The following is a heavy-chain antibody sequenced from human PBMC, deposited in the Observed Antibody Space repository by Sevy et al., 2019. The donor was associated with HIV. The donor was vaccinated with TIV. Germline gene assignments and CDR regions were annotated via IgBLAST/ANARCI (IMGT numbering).Heavy chain of an antibody. CDR3: VKDGRVGSSGYYLNYQMVPENPYFDY. J-gene: IGHJ4*02. D-gene: IGHD3-22*01. Sequence: GGSLRLSCAASGFTFSSYAMSWVRQAPGKGLEWVSAISGSGGSTYYADSVKGRFTISRDNSKNTLYLQMNSLRAEDTAVYYSVKDGRVGSSGYYLNYQMVPENPYFDYWGQGTLVTVSS. CDR2: ISGSGGST. CDR1: GFTFSSYA. V-gene: IGHV3-23*01.